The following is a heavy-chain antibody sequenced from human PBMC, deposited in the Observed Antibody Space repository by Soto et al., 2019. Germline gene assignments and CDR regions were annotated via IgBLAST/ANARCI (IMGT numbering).Heavy chain of an antibody. CDR1: GGSLSGYY. D-gene: IGHD2-21*01. Sequence: SETLSLTCAVSGGSLSGYYWSWIRHSPGKGLEWIGEINHRGSSDYNPFLKSRVTISIDASKNQFSLELSSVTAADTAIYYCARYDNKNHIYGVEVWGQGTTVTVS. CDR3: ARYDNKNHIYGVEV. CDR2: INHRGSS. V-gene: IGHV4-34*01. J-gene: IGHJ6*01.